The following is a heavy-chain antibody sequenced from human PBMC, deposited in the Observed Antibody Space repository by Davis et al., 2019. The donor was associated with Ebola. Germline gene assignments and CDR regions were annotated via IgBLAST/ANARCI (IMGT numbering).Heavy chain of an antibody. V-gene: IGHV1-18*01. CDR2: ISAYNGNT. Sequence: AASVKVSCKASGYIFTTYAIHWVRQAPGQRLEWMGWISAYNGNTNYAQKLQGRVTMTTDTSTSTAYMELRSLRSDDTAVYYCARRGTGWFDPWGQGTLVTVSS. CDR1: GYIFTTYA. D-gene: IGHD3-16*01. J-gene: IGHJ5*02. CDR3: ARRGTGWFDP.